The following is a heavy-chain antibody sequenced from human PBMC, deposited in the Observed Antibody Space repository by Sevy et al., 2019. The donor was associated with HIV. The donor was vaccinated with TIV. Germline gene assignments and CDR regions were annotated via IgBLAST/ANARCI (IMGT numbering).Heavy chain of an antibody. J-gene: IGHJ4*02. CDR1: GGSVSSSDYY. V-gene: IGHV4-30-4*01. CDR3: TSKSGYSSGPFDY. Sequence: SETLSLTCTVSGGSVSSSDYYWSWIRQPPGQGLQWVGYIYYSGGTYYNPFLNSRVSMSVDTSKNQFSLKLSSVTAADTAVYYCTSKSGYSSGPFDYWGQGTLVTVSS. D-gene: IGHD5-18*01. CDR2: IYYSGGT.